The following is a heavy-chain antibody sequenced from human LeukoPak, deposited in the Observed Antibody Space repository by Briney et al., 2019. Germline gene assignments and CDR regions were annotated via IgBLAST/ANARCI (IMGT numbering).Heavy chain of an antibody. V-gene: IGHV4-31*03. CDR1: GGSISSGGYY. D-gene: IGHD3-3*01. CDR3: ARANTIFGVVIRPFDY. Sequence: SETLSLTCTVSGGSISSGGYYWSWIRQHPGKGLEWIGYIYYSGSTYYNPSLKSRVTISVDTSKNQFSLKLSSVTAADTAVYYCARANTIFGVVIRPFDYWGQGTLVTVSS. J-gene: IGHJ4*02. CDR2: IYYSGST.